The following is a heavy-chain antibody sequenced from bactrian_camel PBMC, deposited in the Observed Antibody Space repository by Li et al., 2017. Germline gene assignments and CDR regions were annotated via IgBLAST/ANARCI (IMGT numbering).Heavy chain of an antibody. CDR3: AKDRWYGGSREVAVYNY. D-gene: IGHD6*01. CDR1: KHPNSNYH. J-gene: IGHJ4*01. CDR2: IDNSGGT. V-gene: IGHV3-2*01. Sequence: VQLVESGGGSVQPGGSLNLSCEVSKHPNSNYHCMGWFRQALGKEREGIASIDNSGGTTYADSVKGRFTISQDNAENTLYLQLNSLKTEDTAMYYCAKDRWYGGSREVAVYNYWGQGTQVTVS.